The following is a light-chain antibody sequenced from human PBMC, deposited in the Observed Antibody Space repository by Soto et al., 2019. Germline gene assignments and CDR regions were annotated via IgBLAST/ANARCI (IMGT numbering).Light chain of an antibody. J-gene: IGKJ1*01. CDR2: GAS. CDR1: QSVSSS. V-gene: IGKV3-15*01. CDR3: QQYNNWPRT. Sequence: EIVLTQSPATLSLSPGEGATLSCRASQSVSSSLAWYQQKPGQAPRLLIYGASTRATGIPATFSGSGSGTEFTLTISSLQSEDFAVYYCQQYNNWPRTFGQGTKVEIK.